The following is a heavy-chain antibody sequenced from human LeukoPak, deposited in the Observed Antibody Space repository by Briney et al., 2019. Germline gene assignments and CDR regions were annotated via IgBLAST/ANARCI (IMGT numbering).Heavy chain of an antibody. CDR3: ARGRELGISHYFGY. Sequence: SETLSLTCTVSGDSITNYYWSWIRQPPGKGLEWIGYIYYSGTTKFNPSLKSRVTISVDTSKNQLSLKLSSVTAADTAVYYCARGRELGISHYFGYWVQGTLVTVSS. D-gene: IGHD7-27*01. V-gene: IGHV4-59*01. CDR2: IYYSGTT. J-gene: IGHJ4*02. CDR1: GDSITNYY.